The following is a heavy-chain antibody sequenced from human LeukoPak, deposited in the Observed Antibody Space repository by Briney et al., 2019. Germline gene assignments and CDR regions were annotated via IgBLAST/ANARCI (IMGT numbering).Heavy chain of an antibody. V-gene: IGHV3-53*01. Sequence: GGSLRLSCEASGFSVSNNYMTWVRLAPGKGLEWVSVIYSGGTTYYWDSVEGRFTISRDNSRNTLNLQMSSLRAEDTAVYFCARGQSGDPAFDIWGQGTMVTVSS. CDR1: GFSVSNNY. J-gene: IGHJ3*02. CDR3: ARGQSGDPAFDI. D-gene: IGHD4-17*01. CDR2: IYSGGTT.